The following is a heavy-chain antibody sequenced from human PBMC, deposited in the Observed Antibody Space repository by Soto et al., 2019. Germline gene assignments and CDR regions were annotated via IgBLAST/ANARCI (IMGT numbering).Heavy chain of an antibody. CDR3: ARSRAYYYDSRGYYYSTFDY. D-gene: IGHD3-22*01. V-gene: IGHV1-69*12. CDR1: GGTFSSYA. Sequence: QVQLVQSGAEVKKPGSSVKVSCKTSGGTFSSYAISWVRQAPGQGLEWMGGIIPMFGTANYAQKFQGRGTITADESTSTAYMELSSLRSEDTAVYYCARSRAYYYDSRGYYYSTFDYWGQGTLVTVSS. CDR2: IIPMFGTA. J-gene: IGHJ4*02.